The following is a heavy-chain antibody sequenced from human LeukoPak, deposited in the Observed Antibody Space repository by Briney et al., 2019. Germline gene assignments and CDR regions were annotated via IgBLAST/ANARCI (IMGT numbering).Heavy chain of an antibody. CDR1: GFTFGDYT. CDR2: IRSKVYGGTP. J-gene: IGHJ4*02. V-gene: IGHV3-49*04. CDR3: SRDQTPYY. Sequence: GGSLRLSCITSGFTFGDYTMTWVRQAPGKGLEWVGFIRSKVYGGTPEYAASVKGRFTISRNDSKGIAYLQMNSLKTEDTAVYYCSRDQTPYYWGQGTLVTVSS.